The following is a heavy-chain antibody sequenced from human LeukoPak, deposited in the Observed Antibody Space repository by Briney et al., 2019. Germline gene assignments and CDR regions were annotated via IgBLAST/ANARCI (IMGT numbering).Heavy chain of an antibody. V-gene: IGHV1-69*13. CDR2: IIPIFGTA. D-gene: IGHD5-18*01. J-gene: IGHJ6*02. CDR3: ANRGYSYGYYYYGMDV. Sequence: SVKVSCKASGGTFSSYAISWVRQAPGQGLEWMGGIIPIFGTANYAQKFQGRVTITADESTSTAYMELSSLRSEDTSVYYCANRGYSYGYYYYGMDVWGQGTTVTVSS. CDR1: GGTFSSYA.